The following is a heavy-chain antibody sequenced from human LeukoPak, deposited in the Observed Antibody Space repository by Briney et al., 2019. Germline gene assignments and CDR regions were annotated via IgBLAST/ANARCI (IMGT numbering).Heavy chain of an antibody. CDR3: ARRLMVRGENWFDP. V-gene: IGHV4-59*01. CDR1: GGSISSYY. CDR2: IYYSGST. D-gene: IGHD3-10*01. J-gene: IGHJ5*02. Sequence: SETLSLTCTVSGGSISSYYWSWIRQPPGKGLEWIGYIYYSGSTNYNPSLKSRVTISVDTSKNQFSLKLSSVTAADTAVYYCARRLMVRGENWFDPWGQGTLVTVSS.